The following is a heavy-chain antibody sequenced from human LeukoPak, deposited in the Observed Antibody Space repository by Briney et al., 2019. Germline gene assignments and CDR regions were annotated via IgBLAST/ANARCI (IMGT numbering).Heavy chain of an antibody. D-gene: IGHD5-24*01. CDR1: VDSIRSYY. CDR3: ARLRVGYNVSPFDY. Sequence: PSETLSLTCTLSVDSIRSYYWSWIRQPPGKGREWIGYIYYIGSTNYNPPLKSRITISVDTSNNQFSLKLSSVTAADTAVYYCARLRVGYNVSPFDYWGQGTLVTVSS. V-gene: IGHV4-59*08. J-gene: IGHJ4*02. CDR2: IYYIGST.